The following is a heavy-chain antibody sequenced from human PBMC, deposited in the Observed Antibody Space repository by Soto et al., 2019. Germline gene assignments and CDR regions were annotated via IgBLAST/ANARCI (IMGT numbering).Heavy chain of an antibody. CDR2: ISPNSGNI. CDR3: VKDRDSNTWPSRDV. V-gene: IGHV1-18*01. J-gene: IGHJ6*02. CDR1: GYTFTSNG. D-gene: IGHD3-22*01. Sequence: ASVKVSCKTSGYTFTSNGISGVRQAPGQGLEWMGWISPNSGNIKYAQKLQGRVIMTTDTSTSTAYMELRSLRSDDTAVYYCVKDRDSNTWPSRDVWGPGTTVTVSS.